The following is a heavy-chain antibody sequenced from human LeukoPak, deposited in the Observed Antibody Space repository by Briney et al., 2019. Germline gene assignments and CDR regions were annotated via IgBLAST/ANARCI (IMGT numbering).Heavy chain of an antibody. CDR3: ARASRRTTVVTQTLYYYYMDV. D-gene: IGHD4-23*01. CDR1: GGSLSGYY. Sequence: PSETLSLTCAVSGGSLSGYYWTWIRQPPGKGLEWIGRIYTSGSTNYNPSLKSRVTMSVDTSKNQFSLKLSSVTAADTAVYYCARASRRTTVVTQTLYYYYMDVWGKGTTVTISS. J-gene: IGHJ6*03. CDR2: IYTSGST. V-gene: IGHV4-4*07.